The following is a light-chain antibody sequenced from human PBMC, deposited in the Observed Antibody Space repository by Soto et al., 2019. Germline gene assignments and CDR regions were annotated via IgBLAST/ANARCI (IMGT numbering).Light chain of an antibody. V-gene: IGKV2-28*01. Sequence: DIVMTQSPLSLPVTPGEPASISCRSSQSLLHSNGYKYLDWYVQKPGQSPQLLIYLGSNRASGVPDRFSVSGSGTDFTLKISRVEAEDGGIYYFMQSIQPPLTFGGGNKVEIK. CDR1: QSLLHSNGYKY. CDR2: LGS. J-gene: IGKJ4*01. CDR3: MQSIQPPLT.